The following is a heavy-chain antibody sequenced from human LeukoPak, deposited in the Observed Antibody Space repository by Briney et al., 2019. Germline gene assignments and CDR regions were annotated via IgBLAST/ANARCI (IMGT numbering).Heavy chain of an antibody. CDR3: ARTIAAAGTFDPY. CDR1: GFTFSSYW. V-gene: IGHV3-74*01. CDR2: INSDGSST. J-gene: IGHJ4*02. Sequence: GGSLGLSCAASGFTFSSYWMHWVRQAPGKGLVWVSRINSDGSSTSYADSVKGRFTISRDNAKNTLYLQMSSLRAEDTAVYYCARTIAAAGTFDPYWGQGTLVTVSS. D-gene: IGHD6-13*01.